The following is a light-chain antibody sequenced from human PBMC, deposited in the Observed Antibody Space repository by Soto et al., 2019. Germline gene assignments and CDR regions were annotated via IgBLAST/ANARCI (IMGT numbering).Light chain of an antibody. V-gene: IGLV2-11*01. Sequence: QSVLTQPASVSGSAGQSITISCTGSSSDVGAYDYVSWYRRHPGKAPKLMIYDVSMRPSGVPDRFSGSKSGNTASLTISGLQADDEADYYCCSYAGSYTLEVFGGGTKLTVL. J-gene: IGLJ3*02. CDR1: SSDVGAYDY. CDR3: CSYAGSYTLEV. CDR2: DVS.